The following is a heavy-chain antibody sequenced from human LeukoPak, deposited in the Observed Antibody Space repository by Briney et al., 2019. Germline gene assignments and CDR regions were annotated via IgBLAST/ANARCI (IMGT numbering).Heavy chain of an antibody. CDR2: LVVGSGNT. J-gene: IGHJ4*02. Sequence: SAKVSCKASGFTFSTSAMQWVRQARGQSLEWIGWLVVGSGNTNYAQKFQERVTITRDMFTSTAYMELSSLRSEDTAVYYCAAGGGIVGATFDYWGQGTLVTVSS. CDR1: GFTFSTSA. D-gene: IGHD1-26*01. V-gene: IGHV1-58*02. CDR3: AAGGGIVGATFDY.